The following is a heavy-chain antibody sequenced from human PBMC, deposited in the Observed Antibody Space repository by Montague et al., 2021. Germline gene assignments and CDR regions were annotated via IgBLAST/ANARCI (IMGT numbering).Heavy chain of an antibody. Sequence: SETLSLTCTVSRSLINSYYYWGWLRQPPEKGLELMGSVSHGGRTYYNPSLNRRVTISVATSNHHFSLKLSSVTAADTAMYYCARERDRYYYMDIWGKGTTITVSS. CDR2: VSHGGRT. V-gene: IGHV4-38-2*02. CDR3: ARERDRYYYMDI. J-gene: IGHJ6*03. CDR1: RSLINSYYY.